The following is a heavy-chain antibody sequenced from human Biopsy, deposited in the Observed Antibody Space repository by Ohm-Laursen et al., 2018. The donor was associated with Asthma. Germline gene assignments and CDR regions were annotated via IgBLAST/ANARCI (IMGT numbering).Heavy chain of an antibody. CDR1: GYSISNGGYY. CDR3: ARDYYDFWNRSVYTYFGMDV. V-gene: IGHV4-31*03. CDR2: IYHRGNT. D-gene: IGHD3-3*01. J-gene: IGHJ6*02. Sequence: QTLTLTSSVSGYSISNGGYYWTWVRQRPGKGLEWIGNIYHRGNTRYNPSLKSRLSFSVDTSKNQFSLKLSSVTAADTAIYFCARDYYDFWNRSVYTYFGMDVWGRGTTVVVSS.